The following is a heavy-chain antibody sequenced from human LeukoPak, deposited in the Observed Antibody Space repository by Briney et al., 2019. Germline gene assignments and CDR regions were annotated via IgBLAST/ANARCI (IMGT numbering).Heavy chain of an antibody. CDR3: ARDGYYYDSSGYYYIDY. CDR1: GFTFSSYA. Sequence: GSLRLSCAASGFTFSSYAMHWVRQAPGKGLEWVAVISYDGSNKYYADSVKGRFTISRDNSKNTLYLQMDSLRAEDTAVYYCARDGYYYDSSGYYYIDYWGQGTLVTVSS. D-gene: IGHD3-22*01. V-gene: IGHV3-30-3*01. CDR2: ISYDGSNK. J-gene: IGHJ4*02.